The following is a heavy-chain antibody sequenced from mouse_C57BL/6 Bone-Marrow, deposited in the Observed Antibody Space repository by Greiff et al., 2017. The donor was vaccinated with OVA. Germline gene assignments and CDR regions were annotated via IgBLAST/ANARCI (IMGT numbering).Heavy chain of an antibody. CDR3: SEDSAVYYCELYGSKTWFAY. CDR1: YTFSRRVH. V-gene: IGHV1-87*01. Sequence: VQVVESGPELARPWASVKISCQAFYTFSRRVHFAIRDTNYWMQWVKQRPGQGLEWFGAIYPGNGDTSYNQTFKGKATLTADKSSSTAYMQLSSLTSEDSAVYYCELYGSKTWFAYWGQGTLVTVSA. CDR2: GQGLEWFG. J-gene: IGHJ3*01. D-gene: IGHD1-1*01.